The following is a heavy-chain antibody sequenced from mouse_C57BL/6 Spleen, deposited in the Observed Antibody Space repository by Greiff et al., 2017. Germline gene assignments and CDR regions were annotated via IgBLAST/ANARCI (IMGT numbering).Heavy chain of an antibody. D-gene: IGHD1-1*01. J-gene: IGHJ2*01. Sequence: VQLKESGPGLVKPSQSLSLTCSVTGYSITSGYYWNWIRQFPGNKLEWMGYISYDGSNNYNPSLKNRISITRDTSKNQFFLKLNSVTTEDTATYYCARHTTVSHFDYWGQGTTLTVSS. V-gene: IGHV3-6*01. CDR3: ARHTTVSHFDY. CDR2: ISYDGSN. CDR1: GYSITSGYY.